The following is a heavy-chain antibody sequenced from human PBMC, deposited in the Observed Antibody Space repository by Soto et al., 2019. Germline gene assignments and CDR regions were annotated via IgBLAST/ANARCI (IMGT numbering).Heavy chain of an antibody. Sequence: QVQLVQSGAEVKKPGSSVKVSCKASGGTFSSYAISWVRQAPGQGLEWMGGIIPIFGTANYAQKFQGRVTITADESTSTAYMELSSLRSVDTAVYYCASRGVYSSGWYYFDYWGQGTLVTVSS. CDR3: ASRGVYSSGWYYFDY. J-gene: IGHJ4*02. CDR1: GGTFSSYA. V-gene: IGHV1-69*01. D-gene: IGHD6-19*01. CDR2: IIPIFGTA.